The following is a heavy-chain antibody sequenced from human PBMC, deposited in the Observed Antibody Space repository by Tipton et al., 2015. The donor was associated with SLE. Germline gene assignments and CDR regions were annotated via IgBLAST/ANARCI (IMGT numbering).Heavy chain of an antibody. CDR3: ARDLVDYGDYRDRYFDL. Sequence: TLSLTCAVSGGSISSRNWWSWVRQPPGKGLEWIGEIYHGGSTNYNPSLKSRVTISVDKSKNQFSLKLSSVTAADTAVYYCARDLVDYGDYRDRYFDLWGRGPLVTVSS. CDR1: GGSISSRNW. V-gene: IGHV4-4*02. D-gene: IGHD4-17*01. J-gene: IGHJ2*01. CDR2: IYHGGST.